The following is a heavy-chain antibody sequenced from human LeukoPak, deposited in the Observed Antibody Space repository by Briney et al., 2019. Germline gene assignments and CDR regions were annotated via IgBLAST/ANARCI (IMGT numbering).Heavy chain of an antibody. D-gene: IGHD2-8*01. CDR3: AKDGAGVYGLDY. CDR1: GFTFGSYG. V-gene: IGHV3-30*18. Sequence: GGSLRLSCAASGFTFGSYGMHWVRQAPGKGLEWVAVISYDGSNKYYADSVKGRFTISRDNSKNTLYLQMNSLRAEDTAVYYCAKDGAGVYGLDYWGQGTLVTVSS. CDR2: ISYDGSNK. J-gene: IGHJ4*02.